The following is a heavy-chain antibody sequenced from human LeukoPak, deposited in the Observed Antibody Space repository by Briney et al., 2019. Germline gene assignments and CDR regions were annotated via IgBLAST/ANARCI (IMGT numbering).Heavy chain of an antibody. Sequence: SETLSLTCTVYGYSISNGYYWDWIRQPPGRGLEWIGNIYHSGSTNYNPSLKSRVTISVDTSKNQFFLKLSSVTAADTAVYYCARGLFDYVWGSYRYYYHYMDVWGKGTTVTVSS. CDR1: GYSISNGYY. J-gene: IGHJ6*03. CDR3: ARGLFDYVWGSYRYYYHYMDV. CDR2: IYHSGST. D-gene: IGHD3-16*02. V-gene: IGHV4-38-2*02.